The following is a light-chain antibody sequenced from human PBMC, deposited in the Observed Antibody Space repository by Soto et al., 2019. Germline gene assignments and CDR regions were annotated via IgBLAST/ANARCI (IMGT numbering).Light chain of an antibody. J-gene: IGLJ2*01. V-gene: IGLV4-69*01. CDR1: SGHSNYA. CDR2: VNSDGRH. CDR3: QIWGSAIHV. Sequence: QSVLTQSPSASASLGASVKLTCTLSSGHSNYAIAWHQQQPEKGPRYLMKVNSDGRHSKGDGIPDRFAGSSSGAERYLIISSLQSEDEADYHCQIWGSAIHVFGGGTKLTVL.